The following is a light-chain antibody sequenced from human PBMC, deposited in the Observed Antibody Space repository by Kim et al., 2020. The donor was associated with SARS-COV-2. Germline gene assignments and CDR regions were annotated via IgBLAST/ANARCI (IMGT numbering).Light chain of an antibody. J-gene: IGKJ2*01. CDR3: QQRSNGYT. Sequence: PGERATLSCRASQSVGNYLGWYQQKPGQAPRLLISDASDRATDIPARFSGSGSGTDFTLTISNLEPEDFAVYYCQQRSNGYTFGQGTKLEI. V-gene: IGKV3-11*01. CDR1: QSVGNY. CDR2: DAS.